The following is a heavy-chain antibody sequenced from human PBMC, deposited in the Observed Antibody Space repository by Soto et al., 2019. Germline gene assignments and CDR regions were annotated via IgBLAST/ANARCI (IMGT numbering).Heavy chain of an antibody. CDR2: IYYNSDRI. D-gene: IGHD3-16*01. Sequence: GGSLRLSCAASGFTFGTYAMHWVRQAPGKGLEWVSGIYYNSDRIDYGDSVKGRFATSRDNAKNSLYLQMNSLRPEDTAVYYCVKDVLPGGADYWGPGTLVTVSS. J-gene: IGHJ4*02. CDR1: GFTFGTYA. V-gene: IGHV3-9*01. CDR3: VKDVLPGGADY.